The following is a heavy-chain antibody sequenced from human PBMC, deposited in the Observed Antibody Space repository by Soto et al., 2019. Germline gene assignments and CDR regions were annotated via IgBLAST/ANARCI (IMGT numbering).Heavy chain of an antibody. CDR2: TYYRSKWYN. J-gene: IGHJ6*02. CDR1: GDSVSSNSAA. CDR3: VIVHPGSCYSTSWYFVRNYYFMDV. Sequence: SQTLSLTCAISGDSVSSNSAAWNWIRQSPSRGLEWLGRTYYRSKWYNDYAVSVKSRINFSPDTSKNQFSLRLNSVSPEDTAVYYCVIVHPGSCYSTSWYFVRNYYFMDVWGQGTTVTVS. D-gene: IGHD6-13*01. V-gene: IGHV6-1*01.